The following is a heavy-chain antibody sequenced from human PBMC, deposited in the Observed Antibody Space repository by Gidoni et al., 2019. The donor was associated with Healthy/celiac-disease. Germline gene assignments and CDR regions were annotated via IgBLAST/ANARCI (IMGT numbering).Heavy chain of an antibody. CDR1: GSPFTSYY. CDR2: INPSGGST. J-gene: IGHJ4*02. CDR3: ARDSDGIAVAGGLDY. V-gene: IGHV1-46*03. D-gene: IGHD6-19*01. Sequence: QVQLVQSGAEVKTPGASVKVSCKASGSPFTSYYMHWVRQAPGQGLEWMGIINPSGGSTSYAQKFQGRVTMTRDTSTSTVYMELSSLRSEDTAVYYCARDSDGIAVAGGLDYWGQGTLVTVSS.